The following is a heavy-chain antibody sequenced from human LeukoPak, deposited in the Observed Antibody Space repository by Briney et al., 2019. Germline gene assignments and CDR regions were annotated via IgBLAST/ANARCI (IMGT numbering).Heavy chain of an antibody. CDR1: GGSISSYY. CDR3: ARDQPLPDY. J-gene: IGHJ4*02. CDR2: IHYSGST. V-gene: IGHV4-59*01. Sequence: PSETLSLTCTVSGGSISSYYWSWIRQPPGKGLEWIGYIHYSGSTNYNPPLKSRVTISVDTSKNQFSLKLSSVTAADTAVYYCARDQPLPDYWGQGTLVTVSS.